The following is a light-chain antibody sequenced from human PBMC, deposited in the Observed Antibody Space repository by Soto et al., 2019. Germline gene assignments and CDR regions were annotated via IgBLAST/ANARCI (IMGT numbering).Light chain of an antibody. CDR2: LNSDGSH. Sequence: QLVLTQSPSASASLGASVKLTCTLSSGHSSYAIAWHQQQPEKGPRYLMNLNSDGSHSKGDGIPDRFSGSSSGAERYSTISILQSEDETDYYCQTWGTGIQVFGGGTKLTVL. CDR1: SGHSSYA. CDR3: QTWGTGIQV. V-gene: IGLV4-69*01. J-gene: IGLJ3*02.